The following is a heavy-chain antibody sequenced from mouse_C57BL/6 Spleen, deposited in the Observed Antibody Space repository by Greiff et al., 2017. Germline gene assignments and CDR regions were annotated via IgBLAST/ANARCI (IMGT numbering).Heavy chain of an antibody. D-gene: IGHD2-5*01. Sequence: QVQLQQSGAELVRPGTSVKVSCKASGYAFTNYLIEWVKQRPGQGLEWIGVINPGSGGTTSNEKFKGKATLTAAKASSTAYMQPSSLTSEDSAVYFCERSDYYSNWGDYFDYWGQGTTLTVSS. CDR1: GYAFTNYL. CDR3: ERSDYYSNWGDYFDY. V-gene: IGHV1-54*01. J-gene: IGHJ2*01. CDR2: INPGSGGT.